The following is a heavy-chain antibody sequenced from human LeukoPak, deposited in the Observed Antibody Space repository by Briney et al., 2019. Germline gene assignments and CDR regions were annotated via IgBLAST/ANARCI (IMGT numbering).Heavy chain of an antibody. D-gene: IGHD5/OR15-5a*01. CDR3: ATLIRVYAFDY. J-gene: IGHJ4*02. CDR2: ISGSGGST. V-gene: IGHV3-23*01. CDR1: GFTVSSNY. Sequence: GGSLRLSCAASGFTVSSNYMNWVRQAPGKGLEWVSAISGSGGSTYYADSVKGRFTISRDNSKNTLYLQMNSLRAEDTAVYYCATLIRVYAFDYWGQGTLVTVSS.